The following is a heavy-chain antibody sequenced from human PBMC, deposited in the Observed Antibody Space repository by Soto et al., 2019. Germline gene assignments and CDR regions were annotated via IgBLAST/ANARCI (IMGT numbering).Heavy chain of an antibody. Sequence: SETLSLTCTVAGGSISSYYWSWIRQPPGKGLEWIGYIYYSGSTNYNPSLKSRVTISVDTSKNQFSLKLNSMTAADTAVYYCARHNYGSGSTYFDYWGQGTLVTAPQ. CDR3: ARHNYGSGSTYFDY. CDR1: GGSISSYY. J-gene: IGHJ4*02. V-gene: IGHV4-59*08. CDR2: IYYSGST. D-gene: IGHD3-10*01.